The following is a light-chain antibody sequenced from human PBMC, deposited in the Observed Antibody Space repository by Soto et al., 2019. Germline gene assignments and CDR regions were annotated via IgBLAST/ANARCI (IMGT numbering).Light chain of an antibody. CDR1: QSVRSNF. J-gene: IGKJ1*01. CDR3: KRYDSLRT. CDR2: GAS. V-gene: IGKV3-20*01. Sequence: EIVLTQSPGTLSLSAGERATLSCRASQSVRSNFLAWYQQKPGQAPRLLIYGASNRATGIQDRFSGSGSGTDFTLTITRLEAEDFAMYYCKRYDSLRTFGQGTKVDIK.